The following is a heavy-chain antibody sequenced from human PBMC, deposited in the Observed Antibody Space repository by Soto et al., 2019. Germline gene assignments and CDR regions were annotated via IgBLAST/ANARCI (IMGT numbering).Heavy chain of an antibody. V-gene: IGHV4-34*01. CDR3: ARGYYDFWSGYSPAHDAFDI. D-gene: IGHD3-3*01. CDR1: GGSFSGYY. J-gene: IGHJ3*02. CDR2: INHSGST. Sequence: VQLQQWGAGLLKSSETLSLTCAVYGGSFSGYYWSWIRQPPGKGLEWIGEINHSGSTNYNPSLKHRFTISVDTSKNQFSLNLSSVTAADTAVYYCARGYYDFWSGYSPAHDAFDIWGQGTMVTVSS.